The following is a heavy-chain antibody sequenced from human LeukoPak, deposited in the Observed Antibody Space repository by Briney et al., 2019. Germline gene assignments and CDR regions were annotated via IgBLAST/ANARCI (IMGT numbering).Heavy chain of an antibody. V-gene: IGHV4-4*07. Sequence: PSETLSLTCTVSGGSISSYYWSWIRQPAGRGLEWIGRFYAGDTKYNPSLNNRATVSVDTSKNQFSLTLSSVTAADTATYYCARGVFMTSGRYFYYMDLWGTGTTVTVSS. CDR1: GGSISSYY. J-gene: IGHJ6*03. CDR2: FYAGDT. CDR3: ARGVFMTSGRYFYYMDL. D-gene: IGHD2-21*01.